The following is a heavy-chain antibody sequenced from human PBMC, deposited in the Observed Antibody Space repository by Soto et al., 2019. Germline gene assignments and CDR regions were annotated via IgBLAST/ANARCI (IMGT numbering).Heavy chain of an antibody. CDR2: INPNSGAT. CDR1: GYTFTDYY. J-gene: IGHJ6*01. CDR3: ARETPGXPDYXXLXXXXXXXX. V-gene: IGHV1-2*04. Sequence: SVKVSCKASGYTFTDYYIHWVRQAPGQGLEWMGWINPNSGATNYAQKFQGWVTMTRDTSITTAYMDLRSLRSDDTAVYYCARETPGXPDYXXLXXXXXXXXXGXGTTVTXXS. D-gene: IGHD4-4*01.